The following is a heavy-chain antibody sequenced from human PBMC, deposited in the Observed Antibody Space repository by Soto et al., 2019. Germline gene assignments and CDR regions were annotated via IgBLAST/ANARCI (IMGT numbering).Heavy chain of an antibody. Sequence: TLSLTCTVSGGSISSYYWSWIRQPPGKGLEWIGYIYYSGSTNYNPSLKSRVTISVDTSKNQFSLKLSSVTAADTAVYYCARRVDYVWGSYRYSPYFDYWGQGTLVTVSS. CDR2: IYYSGST. CDR1: GGSISSYY. V-gene: IGHV4-59*08. J-gene: IGHJ4*02. CDR3: ARRVDYVWGSYRYSPYFDY. D-gene: IGHD3-16*02.